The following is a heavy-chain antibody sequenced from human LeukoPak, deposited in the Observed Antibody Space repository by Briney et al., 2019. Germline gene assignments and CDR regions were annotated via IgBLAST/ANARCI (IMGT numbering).Heavy chain of an antibody. CDR2: IYYSGST. CDR1: GGSISSYY. Sequence: SETLSLTCTCCGGSISSYYWSWIRRPPGKGLEWIGYIYYSGSTNYNPSLQSRVTISVDTSKNQFSLKLRSVTAADTAVYYCASSRSSGWYDYWGQGALVTVSS. J-gene: IGHJ4*02. D-gene: IGHD6-19*01. CDR3: ASSRSSGWYDY. V-gene: IGHV4-59*01.